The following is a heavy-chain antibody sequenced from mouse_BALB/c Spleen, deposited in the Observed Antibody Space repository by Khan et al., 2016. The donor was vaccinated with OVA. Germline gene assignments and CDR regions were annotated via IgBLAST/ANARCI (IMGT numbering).Heavy chain of an antibody. J-gene: IGHJ3*01. D-gene: IGHD4-1*01. CDR3: GSHLTGSFAS. V-gene: IGHV5-6*01. Sequence: EVELVESGGDLVKPGGSLKLSCAASGFTFSSYSMSWVRQTPDKRLEWVATISSGADYTYYPDSVKGRFTISRDNAKNTPYLQMSSLKSEDTATYYCGSHLTGSFASWGQGTLVSVSA. CDR2: ISSGADYT. CDR1: GFTFSSYS.